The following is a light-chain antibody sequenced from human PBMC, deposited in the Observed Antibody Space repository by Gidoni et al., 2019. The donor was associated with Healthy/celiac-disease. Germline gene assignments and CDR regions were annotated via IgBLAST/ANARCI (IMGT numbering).Light chain of an antibody. CDR1: QSVSSSY. V-gene: IGKV3-20*01. J-gene: IGKJ2*04. Sequence: IVLTQSPRTLSLSPGERATLPCRASQSVSSSYLAWYQQKPGQAPRLLIYGASSRATGIPDRFSGSGSGTDFTLTISRLEPEDFAVYYCQQYGSSPPTCSFGQGTKLEIK. CDR2: GAS. CDR3: QQYGSSPPTCS.